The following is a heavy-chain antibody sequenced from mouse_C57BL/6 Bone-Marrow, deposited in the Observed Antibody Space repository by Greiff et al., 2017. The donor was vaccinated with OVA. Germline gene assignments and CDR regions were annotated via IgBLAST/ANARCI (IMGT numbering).Heavy chain of an antibody. CDR3: ARLGIYGNYLYCAMDY. D-gene: IGHD2-1*01. CDR2: IYPGDGDT. Sequence: QVQLQQSGAELVKPGASVKISCKASGYAFSSYWMNWVKQRPGKGLEWIGQIYPGDGDTNYNGKFKGKATLTADKSSSTAYMQLSSLTSEDSAVYFCARLGIYGNYLYCAMDYWGQGTSVTVSS. J-gene: IGHJ4*01. CDR1: GYAFSSYW. V-gene: IGHV1-80*01.